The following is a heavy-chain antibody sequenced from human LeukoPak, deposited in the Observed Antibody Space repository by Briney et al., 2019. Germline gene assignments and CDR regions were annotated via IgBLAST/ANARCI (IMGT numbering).Heavy chain of an antibody. V-gene: IGHV3-21*01. CDR1: GFTFSSYS. D-gene: IGHD2-2*01. CDR2: INSSSSYI. CDR3: ARGGYCSSTSCHLLNY. Sequence: GGSLRLSCTASGFTFSSYSMNWVRQAPGKGLEWVSSINSSSSYIYYAASVKGRFTISRDNAKNSLYLQMNSLRAEDTAVYYCARGGYCSSTSCHLLNYWGQGTLVSVSS. J-gene: IGHJ4*02.